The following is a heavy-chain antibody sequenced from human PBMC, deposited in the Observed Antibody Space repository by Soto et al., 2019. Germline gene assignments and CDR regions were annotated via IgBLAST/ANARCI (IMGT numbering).Heavy chain of an antibody. J-gene: IGHJ3*02. Sequence: QVQLVQSGAEVKKPGSSVKVSCKASGGTFSSYAISWVRQAPGQGLEWMGGIIPIFGTANYAQKFQGRVTITADESTSTAYMELSSLRSEDTAVYYCAYYYDSCGYYYQTDAFDIWGQGTMVTVSS. V-gene: IGHV1-69*01. CDR3: AYYYDSCGYYYQTDAFDI. CDR1: GGTFSSYA. CDR2: IIPIFGTA. D-gene: IGHD3-22*01.